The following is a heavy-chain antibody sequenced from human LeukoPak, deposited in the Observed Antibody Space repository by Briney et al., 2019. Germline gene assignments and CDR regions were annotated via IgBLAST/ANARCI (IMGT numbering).Heavy chain of an antibody. D-gene: IGHD4-17*01. CDR2: IYYSGST. J-gene: IGHJ4*02. CDR1: GGSISSYY. CDR3: ARRPPNYGDYFDY. V-gene: IGHV4-59*01. Sequence: SETLSLTCTVSGGSISSYYWSWIRQPPGKGLEWIGYIYYSGSTNYNPSLKSRVTISVDTSKNQFSLKLSSVTAADTAVYYCARRPPNYGDYFDYWGQGTLVTVSS.